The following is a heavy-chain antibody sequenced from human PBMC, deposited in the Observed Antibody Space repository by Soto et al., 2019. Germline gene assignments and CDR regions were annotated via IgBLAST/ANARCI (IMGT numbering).Heavy chain of an antibody. Sequence: PSETLSLTCTVSGDSISSGGYYWSWIRQLPGKGLEWIGYIYDNGGAYYSPSLKGRVVISVDRSENQFSLRLSSVTAADTAVYYCARVKGGTTRRASDPWGQGTLVTVSS. CDR2: IYDNGGA. V-gene: IGHV4-31*03. D-gene: IGHD1-1*01. CDR1: GDSISSGGYY. J-gene: IGHJ5*02. CDR3: ARVKGGTTRRASDP.